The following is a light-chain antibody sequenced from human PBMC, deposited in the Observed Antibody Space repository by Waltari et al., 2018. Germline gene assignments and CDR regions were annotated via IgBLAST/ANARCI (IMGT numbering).Light chain of an antibody. V-gene: IGLV2-8*01. CDR1: SSDVGGYNY. CDR3: SSYAGSNIFYV. Sequence: QSALTQPPSASGSPGQSVTISCTGTSSDVGGYNYVSWYQQHPGKAPKLMIYEVSTRPSGVPDRFSGSKSGNTASLTVSGLQAEDEADYYCSSYAGSNIFYVFGTGTKVTVL. J-gene: IGLJ1*01. CDR2: EVS.